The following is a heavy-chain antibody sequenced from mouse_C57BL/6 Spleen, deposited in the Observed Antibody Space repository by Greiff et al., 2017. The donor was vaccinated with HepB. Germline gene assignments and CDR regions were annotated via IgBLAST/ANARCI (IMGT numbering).Heavy chain of an antibody. CDR3: ARRSPLLYGDY. J-gene: IGHJ2*01. CDR2: IDPSDSET. D-gene: IGHD2-1*01. CDR1: GYTFTSYW. V-gene: IGHV1-52*01. Sequence: QVQLQQPGAELVRPGSSVKLSCKASGYTFTSYWMHWVKQRPIQGLEWIGNIDPSDSETHYNQKFKDKATLTVAKSSSTAYMQLSSLTSEDSAVYYCARRSPLLYGDYWGQGTTLTVSS.